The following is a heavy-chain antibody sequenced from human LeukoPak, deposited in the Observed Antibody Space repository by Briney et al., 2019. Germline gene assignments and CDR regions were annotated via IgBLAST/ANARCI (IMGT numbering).Heavy chain of an antibody. CDR2: IKQDASEE. CDR1: GFTFAGYW. V-gene: IGHV3-7*01. J-gene: IGHJ4*02. Sequence: QPGGPLRLSCAASGFTFAGYWISWVRQAPGKGLEWVANIKQDASEEYYVDSVKGRFTISRDNAKNSLYLQMNSLRAEDTAVYYCVRDRGRASVDYWGQGTLVTVSS. CDR3: VRDRGRASVDY. D-gene: IGHD1-26*01.